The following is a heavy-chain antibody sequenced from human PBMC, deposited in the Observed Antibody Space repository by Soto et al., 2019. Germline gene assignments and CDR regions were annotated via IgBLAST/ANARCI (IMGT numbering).Heavy chain of an antibody. Sequence: VSVKVSCKASGYAFTRYDINWVRQATGQGLEWMGWMNPNSGNTGYAQKFQGRVTMTRNTSISTAYMELSSLRSEDTAVYYCAISPFVRFDPWGQGTLVTVSS. CDR1: GYAFTRYD. CDR2: MNPNSGNT. J-gene: IGHJ5*02. V-gene: IGHV1-8*01. CDR3: AISPFVRFDP.